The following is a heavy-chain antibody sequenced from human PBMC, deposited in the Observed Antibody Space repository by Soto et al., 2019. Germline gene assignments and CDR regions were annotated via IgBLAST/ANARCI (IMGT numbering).Heavy chain of an antibody. CDR1: GFTFSSYG. CDR2: ISYDGSNK. J-gene: IGHJ6*02. V-gene: IGHV3-30*18. CDR3: AKVGEDVRNEYYYYGMDV. Sequence: PGGSLRLSCAASGFTFSSYGMHWVRQAPGKGLEWVAVISYDGSNKYYADSVKGRFTISRDNSKNTLYLQMNSLRAEDTAVYYCAKVGEDVRNEYYYYGMDVWGQGTTVTVSS. D-gene: IGHD3-10*01.